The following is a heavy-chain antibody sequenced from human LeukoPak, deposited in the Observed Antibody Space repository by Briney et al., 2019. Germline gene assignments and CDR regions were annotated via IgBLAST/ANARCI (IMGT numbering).Heavy chain of an antibody. J-gene: IGHJ4*02. D-gene: IGHD3-10*01. V-gene: IGHV3-53*01. Sequence: PGGSLRLSCAASGFSFSNNYMSWVRQAPGKGLEWVSLIYGGGDKRYAASVKGRFTISRDNSKNTLYLQMDSLRVEDTAVYYCAKVAGSGSYYNEKWGQGTLVTVSS. CDR3: AKVAGSGSYYNEK. CDR1: GFSFSNNY. CDR2: IYGGGDK.